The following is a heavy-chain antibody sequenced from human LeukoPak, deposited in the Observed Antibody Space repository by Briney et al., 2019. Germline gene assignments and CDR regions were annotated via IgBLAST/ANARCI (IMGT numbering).Heavy chain of an antibody. CDR1: GYSISSAYY. D-gene: IGHD5-18*01. CDR2: IHRSGST. J-gene: IGHJ4*02. CDR3: ARDLAGSYSYVN. V-gene: IGHV4-38-2*02. Sequence: SETLSLTCTVSGYSISSAYYWGWIRQPPGKGLEWIGSIHRSGSTYYNPSLKSRVNISIDTSKNVFSLKLNSVTAADTAIYYCARDLAGSYSYVNWGQGTLVTVSS.